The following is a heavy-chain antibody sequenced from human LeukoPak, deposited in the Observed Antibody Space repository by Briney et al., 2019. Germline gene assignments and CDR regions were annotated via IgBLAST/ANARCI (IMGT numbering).Heavy chain of an antibody. Sequence: SETLSLTCAVSGYSISIGYYWGWIRQPPGKGLEWSGCIYYSGNTYDNPSLKSRLAISLDTSKNQFSLKLSSVTASDTAVYYCARHRLYDTTGYYYDFDYWGQGTLVTVSS. CDR1: GYSISIGYY. V-gene: IGHV4-38-2*01. J-gene: IGHJ4*02. D-gene: IGHD3-22*01. CDR3: ARHRLYDTTGYYYDFDY. CDR2: IYYSGNT.